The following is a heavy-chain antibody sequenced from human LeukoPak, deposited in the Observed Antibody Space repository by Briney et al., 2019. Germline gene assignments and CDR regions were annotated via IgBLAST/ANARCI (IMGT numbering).Heavy chain of an antibody. CDR1: GFTFSSYA. V-gene: IGHV3-30*04. J-gene: IGHJ4*02. D-gene: IGHD3-10*01. CDR3: ARDLFKRRPGYFDY. Sequence: PGRSLRLSRAASGFTFSSYAMHWVRQAPGKGLEWVAVISYDGSNKYYADSVKGRFTISRDNSKNTLYLQMNSLRAEDTAVYYCARDLFKRRPGYFDYWGQGTLVTVSS. CDR2: ISYDGSNK.